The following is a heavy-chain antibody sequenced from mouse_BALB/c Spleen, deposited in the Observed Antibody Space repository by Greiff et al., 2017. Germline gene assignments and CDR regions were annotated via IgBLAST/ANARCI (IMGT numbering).Heavy chain of an antibody. V-gene: IGHV5-17*02. Sequence: DVMLVESGGGLVQPGGSRKLSCAASGFTFSSFGMHWVRQAPEKGLEWVAYISSGSSTIYYADTVKGRFTISRDNPKNTLFLQMTSLRSEDTAMYYCARSPYGNYVNYFDYWGQGTTLTVSS. CDR2: ISSGSSTI. CDR1: GFTFSSFG. D-gene: IGHD2-1*01. J-gene: IGHJ2*01. CDR3: ARSPYGNYVNYFDY.